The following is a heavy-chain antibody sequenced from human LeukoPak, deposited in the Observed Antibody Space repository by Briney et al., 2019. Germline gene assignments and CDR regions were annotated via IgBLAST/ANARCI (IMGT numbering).Heavy chain of an antibody. V-gene: IGHV1-2*02. CDR3: HYYGSQGFGY. D-gene: IGHD3-10*01. CDR1: GYTFTGYY. Sequence: ASVKVSCKVSGYTFTGYYMHWVRQAPGQGLEWMGWINPNSGGTNYAQKFQGRVTMTRDTSISTAYMEVSRLRSDDAAVYYCHYYGSQGFGYWGQGSLVTVSS. CDR2: INPNSGGT. J-gene: IGHJ4*02.